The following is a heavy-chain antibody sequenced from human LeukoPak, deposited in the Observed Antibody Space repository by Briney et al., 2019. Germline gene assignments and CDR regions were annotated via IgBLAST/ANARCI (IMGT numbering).Heavy chain of an antibody. CDR3: ARDSYSSSWYADLDY. V-gene: IGHV3-48*01. J-gene: IGHJ4*02. CDR2: IGSGSSSI. Sequence: GGSLRLSCAASGFTFSSYSMNWVRQAPGKGLEWVSYIGSGSSSIKYADSVKGRFTISRDNAKNSLYLQVNSLRVEDTAVYYCARDSYSSSWYADLDYWGQGTLVTVSS. D-gene: IGHD6-13*01. CDR1: GFTFSSYS.